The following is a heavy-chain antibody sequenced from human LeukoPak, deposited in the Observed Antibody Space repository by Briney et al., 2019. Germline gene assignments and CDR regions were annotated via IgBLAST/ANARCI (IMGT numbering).Heavy chain of an antibody. CDR2: IYWDDEK. CDR1: GFSLSTSGVG. CDR3: AHSYYFGSRSYYNVWFAP. D-gene: IGHD3-10*01. V-gene: IGHV2-5*02. Sequence: SGPTLVNPTQTLTLTCTFSGFSLSTSGVGVGWIRQPPGRALRWLALIYWDDEKYYSPSLKSRLSISRDTSRNQVVLTMTNMDPLDTATYFCAHSYYFGSRSYYNVWFAPWGLGTLVTVS. J-gene: IGHJ5*02.